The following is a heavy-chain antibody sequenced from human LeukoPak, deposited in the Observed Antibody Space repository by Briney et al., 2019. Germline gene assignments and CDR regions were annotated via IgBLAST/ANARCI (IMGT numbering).Heavy chain of an antibody. J-gene: IGHJ4*02. CDR1: GGSISSYY. Sequence: PSETLSLTCTVSGGSISSYYWSWIRQPPGKGLEWIGYIYYSGGTNSNPSLKSRVTISVDTSKNQFSLKLSSVTAADTAVYYCARGRTRNYGYDYWGQGTLVTVSS. V-gene: IGHV4-59*01. D-gene: IGHD1-7*01. CDR3: ARGRTRNYGYDY. CDR2: IYYSGGT.